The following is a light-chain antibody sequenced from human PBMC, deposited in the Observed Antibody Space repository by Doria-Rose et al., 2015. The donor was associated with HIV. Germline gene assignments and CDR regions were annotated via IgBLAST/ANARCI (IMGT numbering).Light chain of an antibody. Sequence: TQSPGTLSLPPGERATLSCRASQSFSSTYLAWYQQKPGQAPSLLIYDGSTMATGIPDRFSASGSGTDFTLTTNRLEPEDFALYYCHQYGTSWTFGQGTKVEI. V-gene: IGKV3-20*01. CDR1: QSFSSTY. CDR2: DGS. J-gene: IGKJ1*01. CDR3: HQYGTSWT.